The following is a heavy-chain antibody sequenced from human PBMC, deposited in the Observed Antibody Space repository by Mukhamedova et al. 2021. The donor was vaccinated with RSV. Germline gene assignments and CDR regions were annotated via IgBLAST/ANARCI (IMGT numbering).Heavy chain of an antibody. CDR1: FSGSA. Sequence: FSGSAMHWVRQASGKGLEWIGRIRSKANSYATAYAASVEGRFTISRDDSKNTAYLQMNSLKTEDTAGYYCSRLFNTATDYWGQGT. D-gene: IGHD2/OR15-2a*01. CDR3: SRLFNTATDY. V-gene: IGHV3-73*01. CDR2: IRSKANSYAT. J-gene: IGHJ4*02.